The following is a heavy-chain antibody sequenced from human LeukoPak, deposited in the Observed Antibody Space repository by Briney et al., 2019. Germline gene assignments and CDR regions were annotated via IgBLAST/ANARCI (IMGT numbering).Heavy chain of an antibody. CDR2: INWNGGST. V-gene: IGHV3-20*04. J-gene: IGHJ4*02. Sequence: GGSLGLSCVASGFTFDDYDMNWVRQAPGKGLEWVSRINWNGGSTAYADSVKGRFTISRDNAKNSLYLQMNSLRADDTALYYCARTFGQLSSSYFDYWGQGTLVTVSS. CDR1: GFTFDDYD. CDR3: ARTFGQLSSSYFDY. D-gene: IGHD3-10*01.